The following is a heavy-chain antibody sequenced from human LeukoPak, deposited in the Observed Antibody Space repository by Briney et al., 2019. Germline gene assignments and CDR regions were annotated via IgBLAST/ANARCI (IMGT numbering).Heavy chain of an antibody. V-gene: IGHV3-74*01. CDR3: VREDTAAAHFGMDV. J-gene: IGHJ6*02. Sequence: GGSLRLSCAASGFTFSSYWMHWVRQGPGKGLVWVSRINSDGRTTSYADSVKGRFTISRDNARNTLYLQMNSLRAEDTAVYYCVREDTAAAHFGMDVWGQGTTVTVSS. CDR1: GFTFSSYW. D-gene: IGHD2-21*02. CDR2: INSDGRTT.